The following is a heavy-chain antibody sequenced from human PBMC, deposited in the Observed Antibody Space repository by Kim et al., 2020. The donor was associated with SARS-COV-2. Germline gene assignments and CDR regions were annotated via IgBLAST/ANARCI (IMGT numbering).Heavy chain of an antibody. V-gene: IGHV4-59*13. J-gene: IGHJ4*02. CDR2: IYYSGST. D-gene: IGHD6-19*01. Sequence: SETLSLTCTVSGGSISSYYWSWIRQPPGKGLEWIGYIYYSGSTNYNPSLKSRVTISVDTSKNQFSLKLSSVTAADTAVYYCARVRRAAVAGLGYFDYWGQGTLVTVSS. CDR3: ARVRRAAVAGLGYFDY. CDR1: GGSISSYY.